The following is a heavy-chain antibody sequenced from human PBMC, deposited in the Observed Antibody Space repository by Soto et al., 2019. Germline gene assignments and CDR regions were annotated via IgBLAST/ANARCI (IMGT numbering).Heavy chain of an antibody. V-gene: IGHV3-30*03. CDR3: ARTSTAMVPPYYYGMDV. J-gene: IGHJ6*02. Sequence: GGSLRLSCAASGFTFSSYGMHWVRQAPGKGLEWVAVISYDGSNKYYADSVRGRFTISRDNSKNTLYLHMNSLGAAATAVSYCARTSTAMVPPYYYGMDVWGQVTTVTVSS. CDR1: GFTFSSYG. CDR2: ISYDGSNK. D-gene: IGHD5-18*01.